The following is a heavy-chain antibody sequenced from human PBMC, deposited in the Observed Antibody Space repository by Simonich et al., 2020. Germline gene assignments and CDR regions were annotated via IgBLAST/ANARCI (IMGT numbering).Heavy chain of an antibody. CDR3: ARGLIGGSYYY. J-gene: IGHJ4*02. D-gene: IGHD1-26*01. V-gene: IGHV4-34*01. Sequence: QVQLQQWVAGLWKPSETLSLTFAVYGGSLSGYYWSWIHPPPGTGLELIGEIKHSGSTNYNPSLKSRVTIAVDTSKNQFSLKLSSVTAADTAVYYCARGLIGGSYYYWGQGTLVTVSS. CDR2: IKHSGST. CDR1: GGSLSGYY.